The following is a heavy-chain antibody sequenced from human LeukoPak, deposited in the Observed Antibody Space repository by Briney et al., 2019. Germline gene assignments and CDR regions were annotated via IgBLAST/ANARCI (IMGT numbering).Heavy chain of an antibody. CDR2: IKQDGSEK. CDR1: GFTFSSYW. D-gene: IGHD1-26*01. V-gene: IGHV3-7*01. Sequence: HTGGSLRLSCAASGFTFSSYWMSWVRRAPGKGLEWVANIKQDGSEKYYADSVKVRFTISRDNARNSLYLQMNSLRVEDTAVYYCARDPGSYTSYWGQGTLVTVSS. CDR3: ARDPGSYTSY. J-gene: IGHJ4*02.